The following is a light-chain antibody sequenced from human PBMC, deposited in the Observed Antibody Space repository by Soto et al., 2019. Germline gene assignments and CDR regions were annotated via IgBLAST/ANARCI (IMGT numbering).Light chain of an antibody. V-gene: IGKV1D-16*01. CDR2: AAS. CDR1: QDISGW. J-gene: IGKJ3*01. CDR3: QQYRSSHVT. Sequence: DIQMTQSPSSLSASVGDTVTITCRASQDISGWLAWYQQQPDKAPKPLIYAASTLQSGVPSRFSGSRSGTDFTLTISSLQPEDFATYFCQQYRSSHVTFGPGTKVDI.